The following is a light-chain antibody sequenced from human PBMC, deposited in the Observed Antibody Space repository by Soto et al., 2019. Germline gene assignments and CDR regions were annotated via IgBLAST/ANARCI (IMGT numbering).Light chain of an antibody. CDR1: QTISTY. CDR3: LQDHTYPRT. Sequence: IQMTQSPSSLSASVGDRVTISCRASQTISTYLHWYQHKPGRAPRLLISDVSTLQSGVPGRFRGSGSETEFTLTIRSLQPEDFATYYCLQDHTYPRTFGHGTKVEIK. CDR2: DVS. J-gene: IGKJ1*01. V-gene: IGKV1-6*01.